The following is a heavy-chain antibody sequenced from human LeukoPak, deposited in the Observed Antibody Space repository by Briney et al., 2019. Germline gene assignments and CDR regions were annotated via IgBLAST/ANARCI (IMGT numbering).Heavy chain of an antibody. J-gene: IGHJ4*02. CDR2: ISGSGGST. V-gene: IGHV3-23*01. Sequence: QPGGSLRLSCAAAGFTFSSYAMSWVRHAPGEGLEWVSAISGSGGSTYYAHSVKGRCTICRGNSKNTLYLQMNSLRAEDTAVYYCAKDLGYYDSSGLTWGQGTLVTVSS. D-gene: IGHD3-22*01. CDR1: GFTFSSYA. CDR3: AKDLGYYDSSGLT.